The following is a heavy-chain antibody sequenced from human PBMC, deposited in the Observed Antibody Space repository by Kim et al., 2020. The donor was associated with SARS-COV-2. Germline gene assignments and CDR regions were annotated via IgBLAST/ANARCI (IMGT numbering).Heavy chain of an antibody. J-gene: IGHJ2*01. D-gene: IGHD6-13*01. CDR1: GGSISSYY. Sequence: SETLSLTCTVSGGSISSYYWSWIRQPPGKGLEWIGYIYYSGSTNYNPSLKSRVTISVDTSKNQFSLKLSSVTAADTAVYYCARVFRGSSSWTPSWYFDLWGRGTLVTVSS. V-gene: IGHV4-59*01. CDR2: IYYSGST. CDR3: ARVFRGSSSWTPSWYFDL.